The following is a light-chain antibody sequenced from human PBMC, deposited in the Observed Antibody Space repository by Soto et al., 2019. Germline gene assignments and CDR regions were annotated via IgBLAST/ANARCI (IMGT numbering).Light chain of an antibody. CDR2: AAS. Sequence: DIQMTQSPSSLSASVGDRVTITCRASQSISSYLHGYQQKPGKAPKLLIYAASSLQSGVPSRFSGSGSGTDFTLTISSLQPEDFATYYCQQRYSTPRSFGQWTKVEIK. CDR1: QSISSY. V-gene: IGKV1-39*01. J-gene: IGKJ1*01. CDR3: QQRYSTPRS.